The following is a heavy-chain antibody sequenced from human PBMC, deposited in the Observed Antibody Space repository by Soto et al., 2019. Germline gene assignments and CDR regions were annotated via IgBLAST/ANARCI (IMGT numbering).Heavy chain of an antibody. V-gene: IGHV2-5*02. Sequence: QITLKESGPTLVKPTQTLTLTCTFSGFSVSTIGVGVGWIRQPPGKAPEWLALIYWDDDKRYSPSLKSRLTITKDTSKNQVVLTMTNIDPVDTATYYCAHTPYSSTYVQFDPWGQGTLVTVSS. CDR2: IYWDDDK. J-gene: IGHJ5*02. D-gene: IGHD6-13*01. CDR1: GFSVSTIGVG. CDR3: AHTPYSSTYVQFDP.